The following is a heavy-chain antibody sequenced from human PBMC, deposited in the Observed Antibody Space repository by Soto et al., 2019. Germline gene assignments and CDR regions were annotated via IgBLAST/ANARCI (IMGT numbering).Heavy chain of an antibody. D-gene: IGHD2-15*01. CDR2: IRSKAYGGTT. CDR3: ITPGYCSGGSCYRPGAFDI. V-gene: IGHV3-49*03. Sequence: SLRLSCTASGFTFGDYAISWFRQAPGKGLEWVGFIRSKAYGGTTEYAASVKGRFTISRDDSKSIAYLQMNSLKTEDTAVYYCITPGYCSGGSCYRPGAFDIWGQGTMVTVSS. CDR1: GFTFGDYA. J-gene: IGHJ3*02.